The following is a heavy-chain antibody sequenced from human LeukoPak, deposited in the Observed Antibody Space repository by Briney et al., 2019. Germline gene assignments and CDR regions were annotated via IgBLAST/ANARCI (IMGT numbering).Heavy chain of an antibody. J-gene: IGHJ1*01. CDR2: IYSGAST. CDR3: ARVDSGSACAS. V-gene: IGHV3-53*05. Sequence: GGSLRLSCAASGFTVSSNYMSWVRQAPGKGLEWVSLIYSGASTYYADPVKGRFTISRDISKNTLYLQMGSLRPEDMAVYYCARVDSGSACASWGQGILVTVSS. CDR1: GFTVSSNY. D-gene: IGHD6-19*01.